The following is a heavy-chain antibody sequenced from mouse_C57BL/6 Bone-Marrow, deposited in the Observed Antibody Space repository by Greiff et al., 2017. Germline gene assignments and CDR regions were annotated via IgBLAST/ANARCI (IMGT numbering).Heavy chain of an antibody. CDR2: ISSGGDYI. CDR3: TTGPFITFAY. Sequence: EVMLVESGEGLVKPGGSLKLSCAASGFTFSSYAMSWVRQTPEKRLEWVAYISSGGDYISYADTVKGRFTISRDNARNTLYLQMSSLKSEDTAMYYCTTGPFITFAYWGQGTLVTVSA. V-gene: IGHV5-9-1*02. J-gene: IGHJ3*01. CDR1: GFTFSSYA. D-gene: IGHD1-1*01.